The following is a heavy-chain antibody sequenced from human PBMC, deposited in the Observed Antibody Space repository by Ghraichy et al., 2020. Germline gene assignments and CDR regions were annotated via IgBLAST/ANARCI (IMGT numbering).Heavy chain of an antibody. CDR1: GGSFSGYY. CDR2: INHSGST. D-gene: IGHD5-12*01. Sequence: SETLSLTCAVYGGSFSGYYWNWIRQPPGKGLEWIGEINHSGSTNYNPSLESRATISVDTSKNQFSLKLTSVTAADTAVYYCARQGYSAYLGYWGRGSLVTVSS. J-gene: IGHJ4*02. CDR3: ARQGYSAYLGY. V-gene: IGHV4-34*01.